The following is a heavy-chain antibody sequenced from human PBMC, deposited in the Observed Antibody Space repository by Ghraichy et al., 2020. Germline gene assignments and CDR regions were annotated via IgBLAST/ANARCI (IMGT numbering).Heavy chain of an antibody. D-gene: IGHD3-3*01. CDR1: GGSISSSSYY. CDR3: ARAPRYYDFWSAQRDHYYYGMDV. CDR2: IYYSGST. Sequence: SETLSLTCTVSGGSISSSSYYWGWIRQPPGKGLEWIGSIYYSGSTYYNPSLKSRVTISVDTSKNQFSLKLSSVTAADTAVYYCARAPRYYDFWSAQRDHYYYGMDVWGQGTTVTVSS. V-gene: IGHV4-39*01. J-gene: IGHJ6*02.